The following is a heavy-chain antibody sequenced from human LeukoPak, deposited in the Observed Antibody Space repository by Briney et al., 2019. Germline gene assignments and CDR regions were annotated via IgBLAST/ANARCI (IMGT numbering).Heavy chain of an antibody. J-gene: IGHJ5*02. V-gene: IGHV4-59*04. CDR2: IYYSGTT. Sequence: SETLSLTCTVSGGSISSYYWSWIRQPPGKGLEWIGGIYYSGTTYYNPSLKSRVTILVDTSKNQFSMNLDSVTAADTAVYYCAKGAGPPWFDPWGQGTLVTVSS. CDR3: AKGAGPPWFDP. CDR1: GGSISSYY. D-gene: IGHD6-19*01.